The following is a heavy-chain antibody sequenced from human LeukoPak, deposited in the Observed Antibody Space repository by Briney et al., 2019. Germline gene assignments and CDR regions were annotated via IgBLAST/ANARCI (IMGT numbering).Heavy chain of an antibody. D-gene: IGHD5-18*01. Sequence: ASVKVSCKASGGTFSSYAISWVRQAPGQGLEWMGGIIPIFGTANYAQKFQGRVTITADESTSTAYMELSGLRSEDTAVYYCARGGDTAMVTFDYWGQGALVTVSS. CDR1: GGTFSSYA. CDR2: IIPIFGTA. V-gene: IGHV1-69*13. CDR3: ARGGDTAMVTFDY. J-gene: IGHJ4*02.